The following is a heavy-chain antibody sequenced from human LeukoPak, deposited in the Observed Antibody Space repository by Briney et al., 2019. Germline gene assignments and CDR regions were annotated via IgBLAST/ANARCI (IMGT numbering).Heavy chain of an antibody. CDR2: IYYSGST. V-gene: IGHV4-39*01. J-gene: IGHJ6*02. CDR1: GGSISSSSYS. CDR3: ARQVGIAARPLAYYYYGMDV. Sequence: SETLSLTCTVSGGSISSSSYSWGWIRQPPGKGLEWIGSIYYSGSTYYNPSLKSRVTISVDTSKNQFSLKLSSVTAADTAVYYCARQVGIAARPLAYYYYGMDVWGQGTTVTVSS. D-gene: IGHD6-6*01.